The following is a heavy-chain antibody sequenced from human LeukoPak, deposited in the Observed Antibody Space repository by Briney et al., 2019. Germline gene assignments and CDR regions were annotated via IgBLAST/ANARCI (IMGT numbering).Heavy chain of an antibody. D-gene: IGHD6-13*01. V-gene: IGHV3-33*06. CDR2: KWYEGSNK. CDR1: SFTYSSYG. Sequence: PEGSLRLSCAASSFTYSSYGMHGAREAPRKGLEWVGVKWYEGSNKYYADAVKGRFTISRDNSKNTLYLQMNSLRAEDTAVYYCAKGPSSSWQYYFDYWGQGTLVTVSS. J-gene: IGHJ4*02. CDR3: AKGPSSSWQYYFDY.